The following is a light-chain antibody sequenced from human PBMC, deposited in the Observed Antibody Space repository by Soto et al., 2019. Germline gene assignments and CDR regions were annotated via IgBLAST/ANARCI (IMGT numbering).Light chain of an antibody. CDR3: QQYNNWPRT. CDR2: GAS. J-gene: IGKJ2*01. V-gene: IGKV3-15*01. Sequence: ETVMTQSPATLSVAPGERATLSCRASQSINSDLAWYQQKPGQPLRLLIFGASSRATGIPARVSGSGSWTEFTVTMNSLQSEDFAVYHCQQYNNWPRTFGQGTKLEIK. CDR1: QSINSD.